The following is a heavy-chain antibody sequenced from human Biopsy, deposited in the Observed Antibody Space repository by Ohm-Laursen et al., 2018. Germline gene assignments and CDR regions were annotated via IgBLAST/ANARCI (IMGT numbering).Heavy chain of an antibody. CDR1: GFTFDDYA. J-gene: IGHJ4*02. V-gene: IGHV3-9*01. D-gene: IGHD6-19*01. CDR3: VKSAYSSGFWEASDY. Sequence: SLRLSCAASGFTFDDYAMHWVRQVPGKGLEWVSGISWNSGSIGYADSVKGRFTISRDNAKNSLFLQMNSLRVEDTALYYCVKSAYSSGFWEASDYWGQGTLVTVS. CDR2: ISWNSGSI.